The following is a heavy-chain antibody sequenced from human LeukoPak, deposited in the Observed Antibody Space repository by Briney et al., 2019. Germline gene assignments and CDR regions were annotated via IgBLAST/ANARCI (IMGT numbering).Heavy chain of an antibody. CDR2: IYFSGIT. J-gene: IGHJ1*01. CDR1: GGSTISYY. CDR3: ARSDRGEAKYFQH. V-gene: IGHV4-4*07. Sequence: SETLSLTCTVSGGSTISYYWSWIRQPAGKGLEWIGHIYFSGITNYNPSLKSRVTMSVDTSKNQFSLMLNSVTAADTAVYYCARSDRGEAKYFQHWGQGTLVTVSS.